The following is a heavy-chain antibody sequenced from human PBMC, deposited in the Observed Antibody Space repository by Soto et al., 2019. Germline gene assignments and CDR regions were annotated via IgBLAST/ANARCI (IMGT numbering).Heavy chain of an antibody. V-gene: IGHV3-13*01. J-gene: IGHJ4*02. CDR2: IGTAGDT. CDR3: ARVSYYGSGDYFDY. CDR1: GFTFSSYD. D-gene: IGHD3-10*01. Sequence: GGSLRLSCAASGFTFSSYDMHWVRQATGKGLEWVSAIGTAGDTYYPGSVKGRFTISRENAKNSLYLQMNSLRAEDTAVYYCARVSYYGSGDYFDYWGQGTLVTVSS.